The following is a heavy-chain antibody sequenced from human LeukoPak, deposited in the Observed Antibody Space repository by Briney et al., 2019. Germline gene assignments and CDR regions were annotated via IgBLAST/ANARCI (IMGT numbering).Heavy chain of an antibody. D-gene: IGHD3-16*01. Sequence: GGSLRLSCAASGFTFCDYYMTWIRRAPGKGLEWVSYISSSSGFTKYADSVRGRFTISRDNAKNSLYLQMNTLRIDNTAVYYCARGSPPGDWGQGTLVTVSS. J-gene: IGHJ4*02. CDR3: ARGSPPGD. V-gene: IGHV3-11*05. CDR2: ISSSSGFT. CDR1: GFTFCDYY.